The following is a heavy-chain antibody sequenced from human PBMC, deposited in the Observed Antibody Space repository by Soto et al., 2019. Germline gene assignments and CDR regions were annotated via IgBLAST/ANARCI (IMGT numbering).Heavy chain of an antibody. CDR1: GGSISSSSYY. Sequence: PSETLSLTCTVSGGSISSSSYYWGWIRQPPGKGLEWIGSIYYSGSTYYNPSLKSRVTISVDTSKNQFSLKLSSVTAADTAVYYCASHIAARPSYYYGMDVWGQGTTVTVSS. J-gene: IGHJ6*02. V-gene: IGHV4-39*01. CDR3: ASHIAARPSYYYGMDV. D-gene: IGHD6-6*01. CDR2: IYYSGST.